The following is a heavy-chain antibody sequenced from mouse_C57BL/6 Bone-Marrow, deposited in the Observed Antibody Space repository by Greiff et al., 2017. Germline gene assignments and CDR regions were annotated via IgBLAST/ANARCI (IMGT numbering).Heavy chain of an antibody. V-gene: IGHV1-55*01. Sequence: QVQLKQPGAELVKPGASVKMSCKASGYTFTSYWITWVKQRPGQGLEWIGDIYPGSGSTNYNEKFKSKATLTVDTSSSTAYMQLSSLTSEDSAVYYCALYYYGSSPFDYWGQGTTLTVSS. D-gene: IGHD1-1*01. CDR1: GYTFTSYW. CDR2: IYPGSGST. CDR3: ALYYYGSSPFDY. J-gene: IGHJ2*01.